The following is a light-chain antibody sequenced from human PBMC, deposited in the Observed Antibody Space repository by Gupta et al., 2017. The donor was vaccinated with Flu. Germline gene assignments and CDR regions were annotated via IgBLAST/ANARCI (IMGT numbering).Light chain of an antibody. CDR2: DAS. CDR3: QQSYSTPW. Sequence: DIQMTQSPSSLSASVGDRVTITCRTSQSISSFLNWYQQRPGKAPKLLIYDASSLQSGVPSRFSGSGSGTDFTLTISKLQPDDFAIYYCQQSYSTPWFGQGTKVEIK. J-gene: IGKJ1*01. V-gene: IGKV1-39*01. CDR1: QSISSF.